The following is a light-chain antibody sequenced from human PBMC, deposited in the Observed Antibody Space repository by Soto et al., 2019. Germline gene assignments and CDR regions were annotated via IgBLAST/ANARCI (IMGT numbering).Light chain of an antibody. CDR3: CSYAGSYTFVV. CDR2: DVS. V-gene: IGLV2-11*01. CDR1: SNEVDGYNY. J-gene: IGLJ2*01. Sequence: QSVLTQPRSVSWSPGQSVTISCTGNSNEVDGYNYVSWYQQHPGKAPKLMIYDVSKRPSGVPDRFSGSKSGNTASLTISGLQAEDEADYYCCSYAGSYTFVVFGGGTKVTVL.